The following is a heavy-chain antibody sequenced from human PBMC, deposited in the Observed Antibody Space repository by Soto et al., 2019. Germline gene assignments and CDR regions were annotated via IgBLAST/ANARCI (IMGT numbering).Heavy chain of an antibody. D-gene: IGHD3-3*01. Sequence: LSLTCTVSGGSITNTSYYWGWIRQPPGKGLEWMGSIYHSGTTYNNPSLKSRVTISIDTSKNQFSLKLSSVTAADTAVYYCARDRLTKYGEGHLYYFDYWGQGALVTVSS. CDR1: GGSITNTSYY. V-gene: IGHV4-39*02. CDR2: IYHSGTT. J-gene: IGHJ4*02. CDR3: ARDRLTKYGEGHLYYFDY.